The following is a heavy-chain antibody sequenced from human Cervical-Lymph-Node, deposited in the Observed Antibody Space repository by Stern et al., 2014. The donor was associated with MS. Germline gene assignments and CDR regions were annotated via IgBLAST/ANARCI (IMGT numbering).Heavy chain of an antibody. Sequence: VQLVESGSELKKPGASVKVSCKASGYSFTHFALNWVRHAPGQGLPWMGWINTNTGNPSYAQAFTGRFVFSLDTSVSTAYLQISSLKAEDTAVYYCARDPHDYGDRFDYWGQGTLVTVSS. CDR2: INTNTGNP. J-gene: IGHJ4*02. V-gene: IGHV7-4-1*02. D-gene: IGHD4-17*01. CDR3: ARDPHDYGDRFDY. CDR1: GYSFTHFA.